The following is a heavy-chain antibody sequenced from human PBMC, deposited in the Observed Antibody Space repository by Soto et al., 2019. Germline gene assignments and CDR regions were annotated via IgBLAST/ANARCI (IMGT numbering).Heavy chain of an antibody. Sequence: SETLSLTCAVYGGSFSGQYWSWIRQPPGKGLEWIGEINHSGSINYNPSLESRVTISEDTSKNQFSLKLSSVTAADTAVYYCARRYGSCFDYWGQGTLVTVSS. CDR3: ARRYGSCFDY. CDR2: INHSGSI. J-gene: IGHJ4*02. D-gene: IGHD5-18*01. CDR1: GGSFSGQY. V-gene: IGHV4-34*01.